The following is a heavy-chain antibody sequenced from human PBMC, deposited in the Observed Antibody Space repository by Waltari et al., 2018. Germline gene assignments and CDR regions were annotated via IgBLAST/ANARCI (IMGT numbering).Heavy chain of an antibody. J-gene: IGHJ3*02. V-gene: IGHV3-11*04. CDR1: GSTFSDSY. CDR3: ARDRWLREAFDI. Sequence: QLVESGGGLVKPGGPLRLPCAASGSTFSDSYMSWIRQAPGKGLEWVSYISSSGSTIYYADSVKGRFTISRDNAKNSLYLQMNSLRAEDTAVYYCARDRWLREAFDIWGQGTMVTVSS. D-gene: IGHD5-12*01. CDR2: ISSSGSTI.